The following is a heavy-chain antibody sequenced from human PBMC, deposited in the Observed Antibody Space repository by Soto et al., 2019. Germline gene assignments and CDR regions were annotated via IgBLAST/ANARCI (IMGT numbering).Heavy chain of an antibody. J-gene: IGHJ4*02. CDR3: ARGGSAPGHY. D-gene: IGHD3-10*01. V-gene: IGHV4-59*01. CDR2: IYYSGST. Sequence: NPSETLSLTCTVSGGSISSYYWSWIRQPPGKGLEWIGYIYYSGSTNCNPSLKSRVTISVDTSKNQFSLKLSSVTAADTAVYYCARGGSAPGHYWGQGTLVTVSS. CDR1: GGSISSYY.